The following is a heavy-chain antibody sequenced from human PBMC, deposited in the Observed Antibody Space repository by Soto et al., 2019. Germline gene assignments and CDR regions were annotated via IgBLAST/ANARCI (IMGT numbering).Heavy chain of an antibody. J-gene: IGHJ4*02. CDR3: ATSDDFWAKNQSFDY. CDR2: IIPIFGTA. Sequence: QVQLVQSGAEVKKPGSSVKVSCKASGGTFSSYAISWVRQAPGQGLEWMGGIIPIFGTANYAQKFQGGVTITADESTSTAYMELSSLRSEDTAVYYCATSDDFWAKNQSFDYWGQGTLVTVSS. CDR1: GGTFSSYA. V-gene: IGHV1-69*01. D-gene: IGHD3-3*01.